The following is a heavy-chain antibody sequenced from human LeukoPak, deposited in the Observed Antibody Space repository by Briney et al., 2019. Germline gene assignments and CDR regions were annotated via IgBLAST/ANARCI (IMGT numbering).Heavy chain of an antibody. CDR2: IYYSGST. Sequence: SETLSLTCTVSGGSISSYYWSWIRQPPGKGLEWIGYIYYSGSTNYNPSLKSRVTISVDTSKNQFSLKLSSVTAADTAVYYCARDVPQGDYGSGSWPPNFDYWGQGTLVTVSS. J-gene: IGHJ4*02. D-gene: IGHD3-10*01. CDR3: ARDVPQGDYGSGSWPPNFDY. CDR1: GGSISSYY. V-gene: IGHV4-59*01.